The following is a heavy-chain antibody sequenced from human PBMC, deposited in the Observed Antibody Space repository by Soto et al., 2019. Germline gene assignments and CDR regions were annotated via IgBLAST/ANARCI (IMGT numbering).Heavy chain of an antibody. CDR3: ARFHTQYGYHAFDI. CDR2: MSPNSGNT. D-gene: IGHD6-25*01. CDR1: GYTFTSYD. V-gene: IGHV1-8*01. J-gene: IGHJ3*02. Sequence: ASVKVSCKASGYTFTSYDINWVRQATGQGLEWMGWMSPNSGNTGYAQKFQGRVTMTRNTSISTAYMELSSLRSEDTAVYYCARFHTQYGYHAFDIWGQGTMVTVSS.